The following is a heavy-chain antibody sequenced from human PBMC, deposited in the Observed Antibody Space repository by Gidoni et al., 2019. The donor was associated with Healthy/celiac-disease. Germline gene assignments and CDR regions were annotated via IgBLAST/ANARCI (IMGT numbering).Heavy chain of an antibody. V-gene: IGHV1-3*01. CDR3: ASGYCSRTSCYWGGDYYYYGMDV. CDR2: INAGNGNT. CDR1: GYTFTTYA. Sequence: QVQLVQSGAEVKKPGASVKVSCKASGYTFTTYAMHWFRQAPGQRLEWMGWINAGNGNTKYSQKFQGRVTNTRDTSASTAYMELSSLRSEDTAVYYCASGYCSRTSCYWGGDYYYYGMDVWGQGTTVTVSS. D-gene: IGHD2-2*03. J-gene: IGHJ6*02.